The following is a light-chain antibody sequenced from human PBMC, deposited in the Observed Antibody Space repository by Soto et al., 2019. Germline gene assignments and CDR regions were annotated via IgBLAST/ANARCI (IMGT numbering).Light chain of an antibody. CDR1: SNDVGSYNL. CDR3: CSYAAGSTFV. CDR2: EDS. V-gene: IGLV2-23*02. Sequence: QSVLTQPASVSGSPGQSITISCTGTSNDVGSYNLVSWYQQHPGKAPKLMIYEDSKRPSGVSNRFSGSKSDNTASLTISGLQAEDEADYYCCSYAAGSTFVFGGGTQLTVL. J-gene: IGLJ2*01.